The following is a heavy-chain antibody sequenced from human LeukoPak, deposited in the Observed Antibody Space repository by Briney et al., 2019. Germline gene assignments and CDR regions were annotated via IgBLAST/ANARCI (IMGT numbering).Heavy chain of an antibody. V-gene: IGHV3-23*01. Sequence: PGGSLRLSCAASGFTFSSYAMSWVRQAPGKGLEWVSAISGSGGSTYYADSVKGRFTISRDNSKNTLYLQMNSLRAEDTAVYYCARDSYDILTGYFDYWGQGTPVTVSS. CDR3: ARDSYDILTGYFDY. CDR1: GFTFSSYA. CDR2: ISGSGGST. D-gene: IGHD3-9*01. J-gene: IGHJ4*02.